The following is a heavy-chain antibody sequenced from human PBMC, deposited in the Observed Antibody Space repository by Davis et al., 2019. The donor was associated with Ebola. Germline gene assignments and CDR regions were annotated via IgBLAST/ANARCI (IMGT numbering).Heavy chain of an antibody. V-gene: IGHV3-72*01. J-gene: IGHJ4*02. Sequence: GESLKISCAASGFTFSDHYMDWVRQAPGKGLEWVGRTRNKAKSYTTDYAASVKGRFIISRDDSENSLYLQMNSLKTEDTAVYYCAPLGYTFLAYWGQGTLVTVSS. D-gene: IGHD2-15*01. CDR3: APLGYTFLAY. CDR2: TRNKAKSYTT. CDR1: GFTFSDHY.